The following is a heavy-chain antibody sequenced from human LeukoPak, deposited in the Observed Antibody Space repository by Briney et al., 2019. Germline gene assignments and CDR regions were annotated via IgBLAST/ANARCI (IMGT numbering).Heavy chain of an antibody. CDR1: GGTFSSYA. D-gene: IGHD2-2*02. CDR2: IIPILGIA. V-gene: IGHV1-69*04. J-gene: IGHJ5*02. Sequence: ASVKVSCKASGGTFSSYAISWVRQAPGQGLEWMGRIIPILGIANYAQKFQGRVTITADKSTSTAYMELSSLRSEDTAVYYCARVTAAISGWFDPWGQGTLVTVSS. CDR3: ARVTAAISGWFDP.